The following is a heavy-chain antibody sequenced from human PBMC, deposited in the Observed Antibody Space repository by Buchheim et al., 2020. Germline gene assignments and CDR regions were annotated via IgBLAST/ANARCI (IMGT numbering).Heavy chain of an antibody. D-gene: IGHD6-13*01. CDR3: ARAPTPYSSSWYDYYYGMDV. J-gene: IGHJ6*02. CDR2: ISDTSSTI. Sequence: EVELVESGGGLVQPGGSLRFSCAVSGFSFSTYSMDWVRQAPGKGLEWLAYISDTSSTIYYGDSVKGRFTVSRDNAKNAIYLQMNSLRVEDTAVYYCARAPTPYSSSWYDYYYGMDVWGQGTT. V-gene: IGHV3-48*04. CDR1: GFSFSTYS.